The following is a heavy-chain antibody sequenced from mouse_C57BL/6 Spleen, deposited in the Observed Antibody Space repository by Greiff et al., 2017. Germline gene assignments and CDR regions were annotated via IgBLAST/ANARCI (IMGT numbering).Heavy chain of an antibody. V-gene: IGHV3-6*01. J-gene: IGHJ2*01. D-gene: IGHD1-1*01. CDR2: ISYDGSN. CDR1: GYSITSGYY. Sequence: DVKLVESGPGLVKPSQSLSLTCSVTGYSITSGYYWNWIRQFPGNKLEWMGYISYDGSNNYNPSLKNRISITRDTSKNQFFLKLNSVTTEDTATYYCARVITTVDLYYFDYWGQGTTLTVSS. CDR3: ARVITTVDLYYFDY.